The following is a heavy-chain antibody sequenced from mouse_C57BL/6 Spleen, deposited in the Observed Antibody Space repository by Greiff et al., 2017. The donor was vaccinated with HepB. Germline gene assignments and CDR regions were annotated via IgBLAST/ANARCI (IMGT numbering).Heavy chain of an antibody. CDR2: IDPETGGT. J-gene: IGHJ1*03. CDR1: GYTFTDYE. CDR3: TRSDITTVVGYFDV. Sequence: VQLQQSGAELVRPGASVTLSCKASGYTFTDYEMHWVKQTPVHGLGWIGAIDPETGGTAYNQKFKGKAILTADKSSSTAYMELRSLTSEDSAVYYCTRSDITTVVGYFDVWGTGTTVTVSS. V-gene: IGHV1-15*01. D-gene: IGHD1-1*01.